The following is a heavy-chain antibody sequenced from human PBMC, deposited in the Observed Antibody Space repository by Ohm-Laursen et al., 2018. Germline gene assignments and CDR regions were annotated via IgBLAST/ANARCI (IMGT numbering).Heavy chain of an antibody. Sequence: GASVKVSCKVSGYTFTSYYMHWVRQAPGQGLEWMGVINPSRDSTSYAQKFQGRVTMTRDTSTSTVYMELSSLRSEDTAVYYCARGGYGDYNFDYWGQGTLVTVSS. CDR1: GYTFTSYY. V-gene: IGHV1-46*01. CDR2: INPSRDST. D-gene: IGHD4-17*01. J-gene: IGHJ4*02. CDR3: ARGGYGDYNFDY.